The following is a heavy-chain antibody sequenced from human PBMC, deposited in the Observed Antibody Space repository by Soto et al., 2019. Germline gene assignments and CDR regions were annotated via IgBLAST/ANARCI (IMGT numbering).Heavy chain of an antibody. CDR3: ARLGYYDSSGYYPGRAFDI. CDR1: GGSISSSSYY. V-gene: IGHV4-39*01. D-gene: IGHD3-22*01. CDR2: IYYSGST. Sequence: QLQLQESGPGLVKPSETLSLTCTVSGGSISSSSYYWGWIRQPPGKGLEWIGSIYYSGSTYYNPSLKSRVTISVDTSKNQFSLKLSSVTAADTAVYYCARLGYYDSSGYYPGRAFDIWGQGTMVTVSS. J-gene: IGHJ3*02.